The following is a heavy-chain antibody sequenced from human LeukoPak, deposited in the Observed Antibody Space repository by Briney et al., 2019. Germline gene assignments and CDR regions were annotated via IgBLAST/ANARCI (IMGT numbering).Heavy chain of an antibody. J-gene: IGHJ5*02. Sequence: GGSLRLSCAASGFTFCSYAMSWVRQAPGKGLEWVSAISGSGGSTYYADSGKGRFTISRDNSKNTLYLQMNSLRAEDTAVYYCARDRPNILGLDPWGQGTLVTVSS. V-gene: IGHV3-23*01. CDR2: ISGSGGST. CDR1: GFTFCSYA. CDR3: ARDRPNILGLDP. D-gene: IGHD2/OR15-2a*01.